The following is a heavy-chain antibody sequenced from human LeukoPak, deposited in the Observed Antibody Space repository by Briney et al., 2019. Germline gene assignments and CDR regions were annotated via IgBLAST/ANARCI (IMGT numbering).Heavy chain of an antibody. CDR3: ARDLVPYGSGTFDC. J-gene: IGHJ4*02. CDR2: ISWNGGSL. V-gene: IGHV3-9*01. CDR1: GFIFDDFA. Sequence: PGRSLRLSCAASGFIFDDFAMHWVRQVPRKGLEWVSSISWNGGSLDYVASVKGRFTISRDNANNSLSLQMNSLRGEDTAFYYCARDLVPYGSGTFDCRGQGTLVTVSS. D-gene: IGHD3-10*01.